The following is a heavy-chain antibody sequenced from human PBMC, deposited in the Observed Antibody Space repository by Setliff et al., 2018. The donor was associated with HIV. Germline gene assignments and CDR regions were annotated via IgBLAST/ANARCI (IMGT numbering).Heavy chain of an antibody. CDR3: ARKLLTRPNYYGMDV. CDR2: ISNTGRYK. V-gene: IGHV3-21*01. Sequence: GGSLRLSCEASGFTFSDYTLNWVRQAPGKGLEWVSSISNTGRYKYYADSLKDRLTISRDNAKNSLYLQMNSLRAEDTAVYYCARKLLTRPNYYGMDVWGQGTTVTVSS. D-gene: IGHD2-15*01. J-gene: IGHJ6*02. CDR1: GFTFSDYT.